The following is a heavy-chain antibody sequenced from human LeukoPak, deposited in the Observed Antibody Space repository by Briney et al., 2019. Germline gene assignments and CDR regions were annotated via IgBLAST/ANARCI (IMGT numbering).Heavy chain of an antibody. CDR3: ARGVDYYENSGTIDY. CDR2: IWYDGSNK. D-gene: IGHD3-22*01. CDR1: GFTFSDYG. Sequence: PGGSLRLFCTASGFTFSDYGMHWVRQPPGKGLEWVAIIWYDGSNKTYEDSVKGRFTISRDNSKNTLYLQMNSLRAEDTAVYYCARGVDYYENSGTIDYWGQGTLVTVSS. J-gene: IGHJ4*02. V-gene: IGHV3-33*01.